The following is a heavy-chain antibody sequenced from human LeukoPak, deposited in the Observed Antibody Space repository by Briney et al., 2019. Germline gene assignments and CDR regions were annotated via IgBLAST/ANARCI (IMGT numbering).Heavy chain of an antibody. CDR1: GFAFGNYA. Sequence: GGSLRLSCAPSGFAFGNYAMGWVRQAPGKGLEWVSSIDSSGSYTPSADSVKGRFTISRDNSENTVYLQMNSLRAEDTAVYSCAKISTVTANFDHWGQGTLVTVSS. CDR3: AKISTVTANFDH. D-gene: IGHD4-17*01. V-gene: IGHV3-23*01. CDR2: IDSSGSYT. J-gene: IGHJ4*02.